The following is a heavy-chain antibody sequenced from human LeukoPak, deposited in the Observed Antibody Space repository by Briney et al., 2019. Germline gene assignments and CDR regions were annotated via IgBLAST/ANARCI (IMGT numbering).Heavy chain of an antibody. CDR1: GFTFSSYS. V-gene: IGHV3-21*01. Sequence: GGSLTLSCAASGFTFSSYSMNWVRQAPGKGLEWVSSISSSSSYIYYADSVKGRFTISRDNAKNSLYLQMNSLRAEDTAVYYCARGYSSGWVDYWGQGTLVTVSS. CDR2: ISSSSSYI. CDR3: ARGYSSGWVDY. D-gene: IGHD6-19*01. J-gene: IGHJ4*02.